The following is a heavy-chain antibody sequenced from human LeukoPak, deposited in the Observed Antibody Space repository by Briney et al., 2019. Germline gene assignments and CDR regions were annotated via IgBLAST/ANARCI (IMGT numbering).Heavy chain of an antibody. Sequence: GGSLRLSCAASGFTFSSYSMNWVRQAPGKGLEWVSSISSSSGNTYYADSVKGRFTISRDNSRNTLYLQMNSLRAEDTAVYYCAKVPWGVDTAMVLDYWGQGTLVTVSS. V-gene: IGHV3-21*01. CDR3: AKVPWGVDTAMVLDY. CDR2: ISSSSGNT. J-gene: IGHJ4*02. CDR1: GFTFSSYS. D-gene: IGHD5-18*01.